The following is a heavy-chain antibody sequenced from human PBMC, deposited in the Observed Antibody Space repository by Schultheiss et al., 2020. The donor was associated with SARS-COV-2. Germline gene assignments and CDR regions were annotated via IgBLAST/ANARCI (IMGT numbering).Heavy chain of an antibody. D-gene: IGHD3-16*02. Sequence: SETLSLTCAVSGGSISSGGYSWSWIRQPPGKGLEWIGEIYHSGSTNYNPSLKSRVTISVDTSKNQFSLKLSSVTAADTAVYYCARDLSKWGQGTLVTVSS. V-gene: IGHV4-30-2*05. CDR3: ARDLSK. J-gene: IGHJ4*02. CDR1: GGSISSGGYS. CDR2: IYHSGST.